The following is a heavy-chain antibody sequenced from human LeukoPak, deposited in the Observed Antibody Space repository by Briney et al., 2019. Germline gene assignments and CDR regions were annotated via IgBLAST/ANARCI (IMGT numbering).Heavy chain of an antibody. CDR3: ATMASYSGYDFDY. D-gene: IGHD5-12*01. CDR2: LYSHGNT. J-gene: IGHJ4*02. V-gene: IGHV3-53*01. CDR1: GFTVSSNY. Sequence: PGGSLRLSCAASGFTVSSNYMSWVRQTPGKGLEWVSILYSHGNTYYADPVRGRFTISTDNSKNTLYLQMNSLRTEDTAVYYCATMASYSGYDFDYWGQGTLATVSS.